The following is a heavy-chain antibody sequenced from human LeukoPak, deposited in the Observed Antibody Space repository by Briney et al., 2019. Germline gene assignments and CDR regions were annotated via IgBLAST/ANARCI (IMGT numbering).Heavy chain of an antibody. Sequence: GGSLRLSCAASGFTFSSYGMHWVRQAPGKGLEWVAFIRYDGSNKYYADSVKGRFTISRDNSENTLYLQMNSLRAEDTAVYYCAKDGTWTYCGGDCYYWGQGTLVTVSS. V-gene: IGHV3-30*02. CDR3: AKDGTWTYCGGDCYY. CDR2: IRYDGSNK. CDR1: GFTFSSYG. D-gene: IGHD2-21*01. J-gene: IGHJ4*02.